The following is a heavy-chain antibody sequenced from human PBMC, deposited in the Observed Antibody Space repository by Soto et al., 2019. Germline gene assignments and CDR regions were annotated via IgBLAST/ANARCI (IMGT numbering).Heavy chain of an antibody. D-gene: IGHD3-3*01. Sequence: QVQLVQSGGEVKKPGASVTVSCKASGYSFSSYTINWVRQAPGQGLEWLGWIRAYNGNTKYVEKLQGRVTMTTDTSTSTAYMALTTLRSDDTAVYYCARESKEWPDFWGPGTLVTVSS. CDR2: IRAYNGNT. CDR3: ARESKEWPDF. CDR1: GYSFSSYT. J-gene: IGHJ4*02. V-gene: IGHV1-18*04.